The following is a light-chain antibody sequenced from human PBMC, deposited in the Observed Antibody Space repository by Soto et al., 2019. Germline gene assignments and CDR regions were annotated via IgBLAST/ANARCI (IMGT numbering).Light chain of an antibody. CDR3: MQGVQMPPIT. CDR1: QSLQHSNGYNY. Sequence: IVMTQSPLSLPVTPGEPAFISCRSSQSLQHSNGYNYLDWYLQKPGQSPQLLISLASNRASGVPVRFSGSGSGTDFTLNISRVEAEDVGLYYCMQGVQMPPITFGQGTRLEIK. CDR2: LAS. J-gene: IGKJ5*01. V-gene: IGKV2-28*01.